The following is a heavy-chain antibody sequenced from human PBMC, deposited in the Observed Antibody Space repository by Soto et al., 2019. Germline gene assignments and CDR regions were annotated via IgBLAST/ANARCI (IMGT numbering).Heavy chain of an antibody. CDR1: GFTFSSYG. D-gene: IGHD3-22*01. Sequence: LRLSCAASGFTFSSYGMHWVRQAPGKGLEWVAVIWYDGSNKYYADSVKGRFTISRDNSKNTLYLQMNSLRAEDTAVYYCARPASNLYYYDSSGYAFDIWGQGTMGTVSS. V-gene: IGHV3-33*01. CDR2: IWYDGSNK. J-gene: IGHJ3*02. CDR3: ARPASNLYYYDSSGYAFDI.